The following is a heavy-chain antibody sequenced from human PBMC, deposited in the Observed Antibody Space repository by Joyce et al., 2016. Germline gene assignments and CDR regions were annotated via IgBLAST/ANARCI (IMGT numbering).Heavy chain of an antibody. J-gene: IGHJ4*02. Sequence: EVQLVESGGGLVKPGGSLRLSCAASGFTFSSYSMNWVRQAPGKGLEWVSSISSSSSYIYYADSVKGRFTISRDNAKNSLYLQMNSLRAEDTAVYYCARATPYYDILTGWAPSDYFDYWGQGTLVTVSS. CDR3: ARATPYYDILTGWAPSDYFDY. CDR2: ISSSSSYI. D-gene: IGHD3-9*01. V-gene: IGHV3-21*01. CDR1: GFTFSSYS.